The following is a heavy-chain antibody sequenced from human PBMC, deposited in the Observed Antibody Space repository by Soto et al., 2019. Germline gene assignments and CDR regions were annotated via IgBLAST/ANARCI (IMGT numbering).Heavy chain of an antibody. J-gene: IGHJ6*02. V-gene: IGHV3-9*01. D-gene: IGHD5-18*01. Sequence: EVQLVESGGGLVQPGRSLRLSCAASGFTFDDYAMHWVRQAPGKGLEWVSGISWNSGSIGYADSVKGRFTISRDNAENSLYLQMNSLRAEDTALYYCAKDRYSYLGMDVWGQGTTVTVSS. CDR2: ISWNSGSI. CDR3: AKDRYSYLGMDV. CDR1: GFTFDDYA.